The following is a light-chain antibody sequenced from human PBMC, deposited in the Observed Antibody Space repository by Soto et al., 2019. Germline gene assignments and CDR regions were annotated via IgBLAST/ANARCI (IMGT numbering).Light chain of an antibody. CDR1: SSDVGSHNF. V-gene: IGLV2-23*02. CDR2: GVR. Sequence: QSALTQPASVSGSPGQSITISCTGTSSDVGSHNFVSWYQQHPGRAPKLMIYGVRERPSGVSNRFPGSKSGNTASLTISGLQAEDEADYYCCSSAGSLTWVFGGGTQLTVL. J-gene: IGLJ3*02. CDR3: CSSAGSLTWV.